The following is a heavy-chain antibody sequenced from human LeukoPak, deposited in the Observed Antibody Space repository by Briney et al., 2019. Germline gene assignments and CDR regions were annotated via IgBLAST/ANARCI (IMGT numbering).Heavy chain of an antibody. CDR3: ARDRGGYTYSHDY. V-gene: IGHV4-59*01. D-gene: IGHD5-18*01. J-gene: IGHJ4*02. CDR1: GGSIGSYY. CDR2: IYYSGSTNSGST. Sequence: SETLSLTCTVSGGSIGSYYWSWIRQPPVKGLEWIGYIYYSGSTNSGSTNYNPSLKSRLTISVDTSKDQLSLKLTSVTAADTAVYYCARDRGGYTYSHDYWGQGTLVTVSS.